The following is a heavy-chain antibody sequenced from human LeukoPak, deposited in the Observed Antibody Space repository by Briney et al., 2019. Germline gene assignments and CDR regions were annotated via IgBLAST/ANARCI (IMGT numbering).Heavy chain of an antibody. D-gene: IGHD3-10*01. Sequence: GGSLRLSCAASGFTFSSYEMNWVRQAPGKGLEWVSYISGSGSTIYYADSVKGRFTISRDNAKISLYLQMNSLRAEDTAVYYCARFGVTDDAFDIWGQGTRVTVSS. J-gene: IGHJ3*02. CDR2: ISGSGSTI. V-gene: IGHV3-48*03. CDR3: ARFGVTDDAFDI. CDR1: GFTFSSYE.